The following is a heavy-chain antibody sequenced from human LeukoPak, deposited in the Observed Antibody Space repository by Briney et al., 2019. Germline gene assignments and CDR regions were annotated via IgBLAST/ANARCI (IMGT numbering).Heavy chain of an antibody. CDR3: ARDRTTVTTFDY. CDR1: GFTFSSYS. Sequence: GESLRLSCAASGFTFSSYSINWVRLAPGKGLEWVSCISSRSSYIYYADSVKGRFTISRDNAKNSLYLQMNTLRAEDTAVYYCARDRTTVTTFDYWGQGTLVTVSS. D-gene: IGHD4-17*01. J-gene: IGHJ4*02. V-gene: IGHV3-21*01. CDR2: ISSRSSYI.